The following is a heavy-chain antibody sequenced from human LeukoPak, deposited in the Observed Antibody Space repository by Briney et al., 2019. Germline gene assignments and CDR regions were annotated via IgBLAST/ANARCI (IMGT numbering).Heavy chain of an antibody. D-gene: IGHD2-8*01. CDR2: ISGSGGST. CDR3: AKVPAKGYCTNGVCYFDY. CDR1: GFTFSSYA. J-gene: IGHJ4*02. Sequence: GGSLRLSCAASGFTFSSYAMSWVRQAPGKGLEWVSAISGSGGSTYYADSVRGRFTISRDNSKNTLYLQMNSLRAEDTAVYYCAKVPAKGYCTNGVCYFDYWGQGTLVTVSS. V-gene: IGHV3-23*01.